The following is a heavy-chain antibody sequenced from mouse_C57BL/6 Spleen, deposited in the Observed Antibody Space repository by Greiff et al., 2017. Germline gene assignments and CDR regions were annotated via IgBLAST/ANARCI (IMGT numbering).Heavy chain of an antibody. J-gene: IGHJ2*01. CDR3: ASTVVDTGNFDY. CDR2: IDPSDSET. Sequence: VQLQQPGAELVRPGSSVKLSCKASGYTFTSYWMHWVKQRPIQGLEWIGNIDPSDSETHYNQKFKDKDTLTVDKSSSTAYMQLSSLTSEDSAVCYCASTVVDTGNFDYWGQGTTLTVAS. CDR1: GYTFTSYW. D-gene: IGHD1-1*01. V-gene: IGHV1-52*01.